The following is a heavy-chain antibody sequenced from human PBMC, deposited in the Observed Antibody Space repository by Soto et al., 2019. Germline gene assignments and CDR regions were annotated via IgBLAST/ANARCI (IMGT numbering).Heavy chain of an antibody. J-gene: IGHJ4*02. D-gene: IGHD7-27*01. CDR3: AKKSLGSITLPDLYYFDY. V-gene: IGHV3-23*01. CDR1: GFTFGNYA. Sequence: EVQLLESGGGLVQPGGSLRLSCAASGFTFGNYAFSWVRQAPGKGLEWVSVISGGGDATYYPDSVKGRFTTSRANTKNTVYLQMNSLRAERTAVSYCAKKSLGSITLPDLYYFDYWGQGTLVTVSS. CDR2: ISGGGDAT.